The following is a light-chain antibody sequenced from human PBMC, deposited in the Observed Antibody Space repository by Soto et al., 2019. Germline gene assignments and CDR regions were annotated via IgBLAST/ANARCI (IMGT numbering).Light chain of an antibody. CDR2: AAS. J-gene: IGKJ1*01. V-gene: IGKV1-27*01. CDR1: QGISNY. CDR3: QKYNSVPPWT. Sequence: DIQMTQSPSSLSASVGDRVTITCRASQGISNYLAWYQQKPGRVPKLLIYAASILQSGVPSRFSGSGSGTDFTLTISSLQPEDVATYYCQKYNSVPPWTFGQGTKVEIK.